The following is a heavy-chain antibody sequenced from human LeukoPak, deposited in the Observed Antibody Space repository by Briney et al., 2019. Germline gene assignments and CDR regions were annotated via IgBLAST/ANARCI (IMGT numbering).Heavy chain of an antibody. CDR3: ARGHSSGYQPYYFDY. Sequence: PSETLSLTCAVYGGSFSGYYWSWIRQPPGKGLEWIGEINHSGSTNYNPSLKSRVTISVDTSTSPFSLKLSSVTAADTAVYYCARGHSSGYQPYYFDYWGQGTLVTVSS. D-gene: IGHD3-22*01. J-gene: IGHJ4*02. CDR1: GGSFSGYY. CDR2: INHSGST. V-gene: IGHV4-34*01.